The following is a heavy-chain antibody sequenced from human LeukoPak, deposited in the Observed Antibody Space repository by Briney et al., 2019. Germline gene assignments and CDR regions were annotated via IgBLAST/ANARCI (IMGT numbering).Heavy chain of an antibody. D-gene: IGHD4-17*01. CDR3: AKDFFPDGDYVLPDY. CDR2: IRYDGTNK. Sequence: GGSLRLSCAASGFAFSSYGMHWVRQAPGKGLEWVAFIRYDGTNKYYADSVKGRFTLSRDNSKNTLYLQMNSLRAEDTAVYYCAKDFFPDGDYVLPDYWGQGTLVTVSS. J-gene: IGHJ4*02. CDR1: GFAFSSYG. V-gene: IGHV3-30*02.